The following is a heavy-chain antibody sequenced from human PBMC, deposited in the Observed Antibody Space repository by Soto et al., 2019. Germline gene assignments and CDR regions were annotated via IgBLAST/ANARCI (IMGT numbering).Heavy chain of an antibody. Sequence: ASVKVSCKASGYIFSSYGISWVRQAPGQGLEWMGWVSAYNGNTNYPQKLQGRVTMTTDTSTSTAYMELRSLRSDDTAMYYCARDTIAVAGSAFDIWGQGTMVTV. CDR2: VSAYNGNT. CDR1: GYIFSSYG. J-gene: IGHJ3*02. CDR3: ARDTIAVAGSAFDI. D-gene: IGHD6-19*01. V-gene: IGHV1-18*01.